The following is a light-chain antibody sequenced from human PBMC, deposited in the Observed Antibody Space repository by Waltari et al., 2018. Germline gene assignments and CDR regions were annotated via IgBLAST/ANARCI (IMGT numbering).Light chain of an antibody. CDR3: QSGGHGTWV. CDR2: VNSEGSH. Sequence: QLVVTQSPSASASLRASVKLNCTLSRRHSSYVIAWLQQRPEKGPRYLMKVNSEGSHTKGDEIPDRFSGSSSGAERYLTISSLQSEDEGDYYCQSGGHGTWVFGGGTKLTVL. V-gene: IGLV4-69*01. CDR1: RRHSSYV. J-gene: IGLJ3*02.